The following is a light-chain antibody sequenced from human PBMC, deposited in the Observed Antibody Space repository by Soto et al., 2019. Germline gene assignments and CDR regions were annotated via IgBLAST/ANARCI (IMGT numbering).Light chain of an antibody. Sequence: EIQMTQSPATLSASVGDRVTISCRASQSIDSWLAWYQQKPGTPPNLLIYKASNLQSGVPSRFSGSGSGTDFTLTISSLQPDDFATYFCQQYSTYWTFGQGTKVDIK. J-gene: IGKJ1*01. V-gene: IGKV1-5*03. CDR2: KAS. CDR1: QSIDSW. CDR3: QQYSTYWT.